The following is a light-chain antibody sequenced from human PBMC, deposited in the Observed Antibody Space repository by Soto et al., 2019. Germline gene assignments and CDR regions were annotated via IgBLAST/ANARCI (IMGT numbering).Light chain of an antibody. J-gene: IGLJ1*01. Sequence: QSVLAQPASVSGSFGQSITISCSGPNTDLGVYGYVSWYQHQPGKAPKLLIYDVNNRPSGISDRFSGSKSGGTASLTISGLQAEDEADYFCFSKISGFVYGFGTGTKVTVL. CDR2: DVN. CDR3: FSKISGFVYG. V-gene: IGLV2-14*01. CDR1: NTDLGVYGY.